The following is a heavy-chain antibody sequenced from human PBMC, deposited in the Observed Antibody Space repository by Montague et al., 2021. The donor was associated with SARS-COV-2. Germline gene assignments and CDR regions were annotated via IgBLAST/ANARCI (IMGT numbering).Heavy chain of an antibody. V-gene: IGHV4-59*01. Sequence: SETLSLTCSDSGASMRTYYWTWIRESPGRGLERIGYISNSGITNYNPSLKSRATISLDTSKTQFSLKLTSVTTSDTALYYCARDLGWGRWYIDVWGRGTLVTVSS. CDR1: GASMRTYY. J-gene: IGHJ2*01. D-gene: IGHD1-26*01. CDR3: ARDLGWGRWYIDV. CDR2: ISNSGIT.